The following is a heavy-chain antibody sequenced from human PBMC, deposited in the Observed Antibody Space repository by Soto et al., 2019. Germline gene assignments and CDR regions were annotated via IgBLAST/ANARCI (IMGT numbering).Heavy chain of an antibody. Sequence: EVQLVESGGGLVKPGGSLRLSCAASGFTFSSYSMNWVRQAPGKGLEWVSSISSSSNYIYYADSVTGRFTISRDNAKNSLYLQMNSLRAEDTAVYYCARDLVGFTYWGQGTLVTVSS. V-gene: IGHV3-21*06. CDR1: GFTFSSYS. CDR2: ISSSSNYI. D-gene: IGHD2-8*02. CDR3: ARDLVGFTY. J-gene: IGHJ4*02.